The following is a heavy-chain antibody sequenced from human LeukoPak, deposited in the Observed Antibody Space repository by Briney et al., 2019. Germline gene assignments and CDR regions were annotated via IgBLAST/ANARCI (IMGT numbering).Heavy chain of an antibody. J-gene: IGHJ4*02. CDR1: GVTFSSYG. CDR2: ISSSGGST. D-gene: IGHD3-22*01. CDR3: ANTPYYYDSSGYADY. Sequence: GRSLRLSCAASGVTFSSYGMHWVRQAPGEGLGWGSVISSSGGSTYYADSVKGRFTISRDNSKNTLYLQMNSLRAEDTAVYYCANTPYYYDSSGYADYWGQGTLVTVSS. V-gene: IGHV3-23*01.